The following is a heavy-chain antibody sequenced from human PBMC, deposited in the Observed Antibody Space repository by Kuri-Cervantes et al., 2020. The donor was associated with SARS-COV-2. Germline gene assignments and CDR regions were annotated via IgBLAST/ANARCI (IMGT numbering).Heavy chain of an antibody. V-gene: IGHV4-4*02. CDR2: INHSGST. Sequence: GSLRLSCAVSGGSFSSDNCWSWVRQPPGKGLEWIGEINHSGSTNYNPSLKSRVTISVDTSKNQFSLKLSSVTAADTAVYYCARARIYCSSTSCRPMAFDIWGQGTMVTVSS. CDR3: ARARIYCSSTSCRPMAFDI. J-gene: IGHJ3*02. D-gene: IGHD2-2*01. CDR1: GGSFSSDNC.